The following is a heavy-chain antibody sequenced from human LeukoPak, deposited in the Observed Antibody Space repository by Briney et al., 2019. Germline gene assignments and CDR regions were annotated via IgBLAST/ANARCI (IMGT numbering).Heavy chain of an antibody. Sequence: GGSLRLSCAASGFTFSSYWMHWVRQAPGKGLVWVSRINSDGSSTSYADSVKGRFTISRDNAKNTLYLQMNSLRAEDTAVYYCARGEVNDGLNWFDPWGQGTLVTVSS. D-gene: IGHD1-1*01. V-gene: IGHV3-74*01. J-gene: IGHJ5*02. CDR1: GFTFSSYW. CDR2: INSDGSST. CDR3: ARGEVNDGLNWFDP.